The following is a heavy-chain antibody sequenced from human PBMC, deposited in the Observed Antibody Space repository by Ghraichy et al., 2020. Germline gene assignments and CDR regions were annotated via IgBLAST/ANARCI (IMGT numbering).Heavy chain of an antibody. V-gene: IGHV3-33*01. J-gene: IGHJ3*02. CDR2: IWYDGSNK. D-gene: IGHD3-10*01. Sequence: GGSLRLSCAASGFTFSSYGMHWVRQAPGKGLEWVAVIWYDGSNKYYADSVKGRFTISRDNSKNTLYLQMNSLRAEDTAVYYCARDGNAIITMVQGVIPVHDAFDIWGQGTMVTVSS. CDR1: GFTFSSYG. CDR3: ARDGNAIITMVQGVIPVHDAFDI.